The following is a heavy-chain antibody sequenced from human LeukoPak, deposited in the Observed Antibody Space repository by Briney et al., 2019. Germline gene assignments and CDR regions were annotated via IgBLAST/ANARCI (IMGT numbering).Heavy chain of an antibody. J-gene: IGHJ4*02. V-gene: IGHV1-46*01. Sequence: ASVKLYCKASGYTFTSNYKHWGRQRPGHGIEWMGIIRPSGGSTSCAQKFQGRITMTRDMSTSTVYMELSSLRSEDTAVYYCARNGQPPFDYWGQGTLVTVSS. CDR2: IRPSGGST. D-gene: IGHD2-8*01. CDR1: GYTFTSNY. CDR3: ARNGQPPFDY.